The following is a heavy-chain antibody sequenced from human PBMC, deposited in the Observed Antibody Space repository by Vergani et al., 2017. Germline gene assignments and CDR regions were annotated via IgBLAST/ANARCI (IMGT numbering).Heavy chain of an antibody. D-gene: IGHD5-12*01. CDR2: ENPNRGGT. V-gene: IGHV1-2*02. CDR1: GHTFTGYY. CDR3: ARQKGGISGYDRNFDY. Sequence: QVQLVQSGAEVKKPGASVKVSCKASGHTFTGYYMHWVRQAPGQGLEWMGWENPNRGGTNYAQKFQGRGTMTRDTSISTAYMELSRLRSDDTAVYYCARQKGGISGYDRNFDYWGQGTLVTVSS. J-gene: IGHJ4*02.